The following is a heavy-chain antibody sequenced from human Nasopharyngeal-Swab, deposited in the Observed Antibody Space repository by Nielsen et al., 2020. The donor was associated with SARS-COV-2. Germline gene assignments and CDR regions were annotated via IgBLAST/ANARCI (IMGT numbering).Heavy chain of an antibody. CDR1: GLTFSIYA. D-gene: IGHD2-15*01. V-gene: IGHV3-23*01. J-gene: IGHJ4*02. Sequence: GGSLRPSCAASGLTFSIYALSWVRQAPGKGLEWVSSVSGTGGTTKYADSVKGRFTISRDNSKKKVYLEMHSLRAEDTAVYYCAKDRYCSGGACYFNGFDSWGQGTLVTVSS. CDR3: AKDRYCSGGACYFNGFDS. CDR2: VSGTGGTT.